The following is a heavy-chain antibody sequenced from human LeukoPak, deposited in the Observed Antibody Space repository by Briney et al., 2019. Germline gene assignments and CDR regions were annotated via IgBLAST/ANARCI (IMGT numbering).Heavy chain of an antibody. Sequence: GGSLRLSCAASGFTLSSYWMHWVRQAPGKGLVWVSRINSDGSSTSYADSVKGRFTISRDNAKHTLYLQMNSLRAEDTAVYYCASTVVTRFDYWGQGTLVTVSS. CDR3: ASTVVTRFDY. V-gene: IGHV3-74*01. D-gene: IGHD4-23*01. J-gene: IGHJ4*02. CDR2: INSDGSST. CDR1: GFTLSSYW.